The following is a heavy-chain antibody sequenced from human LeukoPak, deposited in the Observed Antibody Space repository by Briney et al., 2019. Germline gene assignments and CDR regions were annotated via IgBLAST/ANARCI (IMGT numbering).Heavy chain of an antibody. D-gene: IGHD3-3*01. CDR1: GFTFSSYA. CDR3: AKPSADYDFWSGYYFDY. V-gene: IGHV3-30*18. CDR2: ISYDGSNK. J-gene: IGHJ4*02. Sequence: GGSLRLSCAASGFTFSSYAMSWVRQAPGKGLEWVAVISYDGSNKYYADSVKGRFTISRDNSKNTLYLQMNSLRAEDTAVYYCAKPSADYDFWSGYYFDYWGQGTLVTVSS.